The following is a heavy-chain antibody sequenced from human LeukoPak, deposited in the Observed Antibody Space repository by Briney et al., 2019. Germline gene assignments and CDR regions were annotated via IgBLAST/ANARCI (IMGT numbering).Heavy chain of an antibody. CDR2: IIPIFGTA. J-gene: IGHJ4*02. Sequence: GASVKVSCKASGGTFSSYAISWVRQAPGQGLEWMRGIIPIFGTANYAQKFQGRVTITTDESTSTAYMELSSLRSEDTAVYYCAREAPFEGSPQPPYWGQGTLVTVSS. CDR3: AREAPFEGSPQPPY. D-gene: IGHD6-13*01. V-gene: IGHV1-69*05. CDR1: GGTFSSYA.